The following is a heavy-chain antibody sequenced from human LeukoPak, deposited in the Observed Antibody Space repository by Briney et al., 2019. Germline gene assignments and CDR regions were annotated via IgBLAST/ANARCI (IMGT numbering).Heavy chain of an antibody. CDR1: GYIFTSYW. J-gene: IGHJ4*02. V-gene: IGHV5-51*01. Sequence: GESLKISCKGSGYIFTSYWIGWVRQMPGKGLGWMGIIYPGDSDTRYSPSFQGQVTISADKSISTAYLQWSSLKASDTAMYYCARRSGYSSSWYIYYFDYWGQGTLVTVSS. CDR2: IYPGDSDT. CDR3: ARRSGYSSSWYIYYFDY. D-gene: IGHD6-13*01.